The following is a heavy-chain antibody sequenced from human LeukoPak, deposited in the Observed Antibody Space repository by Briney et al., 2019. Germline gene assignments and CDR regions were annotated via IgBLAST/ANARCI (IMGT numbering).Heavy chain of an antibody. D-gene: IGHD3-10*01. V-gene: IGHV3-30*18. CDR3: AKDLPIYGSLGSGYFQH. Sequence: GGSLRLSCAASGFTFSSYGMHWVRQAPGKGLEGVAVISYDGSNKYYADSVKGRFTISRDNSKNTLYLQMNSLRAEDTAVYYCAKDLPIYGSLGSGYFQHWGQGTLVTVSS. CDR1: GFTFSSYG. CDR2: ISYDGSNK. J-gene: IGHJ1*01.